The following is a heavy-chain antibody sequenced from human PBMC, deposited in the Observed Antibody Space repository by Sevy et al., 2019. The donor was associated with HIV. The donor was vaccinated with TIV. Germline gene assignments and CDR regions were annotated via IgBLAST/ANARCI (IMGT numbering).Heavy chain of an antibody. CDR1: GYTFTGYY. V-gene: IGHV1-2*02. D-gene: IGHD2-2*01. CDR2: INPNRGGT. Sequence: ASVKVSCKASGYTFTGYYIHWVRQAPGQGLEWMGWINPNRGGTNSAQKFQGRVTMTRDTSISTAYMELSRLRSDDTAVYYCARDPTGAAAAMSWFDPWGQGTLVTVSS. CDR3: ARDPTGAAAAMSWFDP. J-gene: IGHJ5*02.